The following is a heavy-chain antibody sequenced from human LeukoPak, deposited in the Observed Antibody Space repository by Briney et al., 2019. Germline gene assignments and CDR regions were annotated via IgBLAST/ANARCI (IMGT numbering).Heavy chain of an antibody. J-gene: IGHJ4*02. CDR2: INPNSGGA. V-gene: IGHV1-2*02. CDR3: AREDPKLGYCSSTSCLYFDY. CDR1: GYSFIGYY. D-gene: IGHD2-2*01. Sequence: ASVKVSCKASGYSFIGYYIHWVRQAHGQGLEWMGWINPNSGGANYAQKFQGRVTMTRDTSISTAYMELSRLRSDDTAVYYCAREDPKLGYCSSTSCLYFDYWGQGTLVTVSS.